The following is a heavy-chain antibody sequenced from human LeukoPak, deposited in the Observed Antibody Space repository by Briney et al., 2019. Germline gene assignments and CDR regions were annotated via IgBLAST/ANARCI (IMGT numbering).Heavy chain of an antibody. V-gene: IGHV3-74*01. CDR3: ARGGRFQWLISRYFDL. Sequence: GGSLRLSCAASGFTFSSYWMHWVRQVPGKGLVWVSHIYNDGSSTNYADSVKGRFTISRDNVENTLYLQMNSLRAEDTAVYFCARGGRFQWLISRYFDLWGRGTLVTVSS. CDR1: GFTFSSYW. CDR2: IYNDGSST. D-gene: IGHD6-19*01. J-gene: IGHJ2*01.